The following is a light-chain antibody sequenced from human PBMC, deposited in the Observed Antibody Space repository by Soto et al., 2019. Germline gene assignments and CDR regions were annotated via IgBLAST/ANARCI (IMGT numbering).Light chain of an antibody. CDR3: QQSGDFRWT. CDR1: ESVNKDY. V-gene: IGKV3-20*01. CDR2: GAS. J-gene: IGKJ1*01. Sequence: EIVLTQSPGTLVLSPGXRATLSCRASESVNKDYLVWYQVKPGQAPRRLSYGASSRATGIPDRFSGRGFVTDFTLTISRLEPEDFAVYYCQQSGDFRWTFGQGTK.